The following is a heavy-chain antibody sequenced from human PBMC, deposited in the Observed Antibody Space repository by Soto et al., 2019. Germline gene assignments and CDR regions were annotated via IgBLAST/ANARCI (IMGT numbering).Heavy chain of an antibody. V-gene: IGHV6-1*01. D-gene: IGHD3-10*01. CDR2: TYYRSKWYN. CDR3: ARERGVLSEAFDI. J-gene: IGHJ3*02. CDR1: GDSVSSNSAA. Sequence: LSLTCAISGDSVSSNSAAWNWLRQSPSRGLEWLGRTYYRSKWYNDYVVSVKSRITINPDTSKNQFSLQLNSVTPEDTAVYYCARERGVLSEAFDIWGQGTVVTVSS.